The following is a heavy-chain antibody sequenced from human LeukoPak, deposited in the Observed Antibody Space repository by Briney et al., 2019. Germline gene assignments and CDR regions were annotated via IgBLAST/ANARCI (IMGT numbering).Heavy chain of an antibody. CDR1: GGSISSYD. D-gene: IGHD5-12*01. CDR3: ATPLDSGYDWDAFDI. J-gene: IGHJ3*02. Sequence: KPSEPLSLPCTGSGGSISSYDWSWIRQPPGKGLDGIRCIYYSGCTNYNPSLKSRVTISVDTSKNQFSLQLSSVTAADTAVYYCATPLDSGYDWDAFDIWGQGTMVTVSS. CDR2: IYYSGCT. V-gene: IGHV4-59*12.